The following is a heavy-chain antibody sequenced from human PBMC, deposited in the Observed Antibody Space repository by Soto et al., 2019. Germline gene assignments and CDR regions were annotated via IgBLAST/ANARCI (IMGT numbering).Heavy chain of an antibody. CDR3: AASDRLYGDVPLYFDY. D-gene: IGHD4-17*01. J-gene: IGHJ4*02. CDR2: IVVGSGNT. Sequence: SVKVSCKASGFTFTSSAVQRVRQARGQRLEWIGWIVVGSGNTNYAQKFQERVTITRDMSTSTAYMELSSLRSEDTAVYYCAASDRLYGDVPLYFDYWGQGTLVTVSS. CDR1: GFTFTSSA. V-gene: IGHV1-58*01.